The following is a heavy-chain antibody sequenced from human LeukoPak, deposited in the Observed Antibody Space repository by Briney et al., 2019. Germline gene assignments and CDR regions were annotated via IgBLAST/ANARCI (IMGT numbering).Heavy chain of an antibody. CDR3: ARARRDFWGGYPFDY. CDR2: IYYSGST. D-gene: IGHD3-3*01. J-gene: IGHJ4*02. Sequence: SETLSLTCTVSGGSISSYYWSWIRQPPGKGLEWIGYIYYSGSTNYNPSLKSRVTISVDTSKNQFSLKLSSVTAADTAVYYCARARRDFWGGYPFDYWGQGTLVTVSS. CDR1: GGSISSYY. V-gene: IGHV4-59*01.